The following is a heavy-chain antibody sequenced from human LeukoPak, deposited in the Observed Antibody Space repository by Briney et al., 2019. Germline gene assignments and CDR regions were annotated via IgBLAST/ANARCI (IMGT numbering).Heavy chain of an antibody. Sequence: PTQTLSLTCTVSGGSISSGDYYWSWIRQPPGKGLEWIGYIYYSGSIYYNPSLKSRVTISVDTSKNQFSLKLSSVTAADTAVYYCARDDTNWYFDLWGRGTLVTVSS. V-gene: IGHV4-30-4*08. D-gene: IGHD3-9*01. CDR1: GGSISSGDYY. CDR2: IYYSGSI. CDR3: ARDDTNWYFDL. J-gene: IGHJ2*01.